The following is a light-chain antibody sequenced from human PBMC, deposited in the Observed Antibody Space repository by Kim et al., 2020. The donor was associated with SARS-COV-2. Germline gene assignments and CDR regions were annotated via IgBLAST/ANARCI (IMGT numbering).Light chain of an antibody. CDR2: LAS. CDR1: QSISSY. Sequence: DIVLTQSPATLSLSPGERASLSCRASQSISSYLAWYQQKPGQAPRLLIYLASRRATGIPDRFSGSGSGTDFTLTISRLEPEDFAVYYCQQYGSPPQTFGQGTKVDIK. CDR3: QQYGSPPQT. J-gene: IGKJ1*01. V-gene: IGKV3-20*01.